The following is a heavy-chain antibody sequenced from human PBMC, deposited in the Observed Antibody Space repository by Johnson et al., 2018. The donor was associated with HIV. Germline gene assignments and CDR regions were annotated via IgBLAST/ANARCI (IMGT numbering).Heavy chain of an antibody. CDR1: GFTFSSYA. CDR3: ARDWNTDYGDPEGTFDI. V-gene: IGHV3-30-3*01. D-gene: IGHD4-17*01. Sequence: VQLVESGGGVVQPGRSLRLSCAASGFTFSSYAMHWVRQAPGKGLEWVAVISYDGSNKYYADSVKGRFTISRDNSKNTLYLQMNSLRAEDMAVYYCARDWNTDYGDPEGTFDIWGQGTMVTVSS. J-gene: IGHJ3*02. CDR2: ISYDGSNK.